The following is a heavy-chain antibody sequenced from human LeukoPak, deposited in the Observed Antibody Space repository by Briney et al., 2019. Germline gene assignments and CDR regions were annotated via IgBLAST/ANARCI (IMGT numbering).Heavy chain of an antibody. Sequence: ASVKVSCKASGYTFTGYYMHWVRQAPGQGLEWMGRISPNSGGTNYAQKFQGRVTMTRDTSISTAYMELSRLRSDDTAVYYCARQTGVIKAAAGTHWFDPWGQGTLVTVSS. CDR1: GYTFTGYY. CDR2: ISPNSGGT. V-gene: IGHV1-2*06. CDR3: ARQTGVIKAAAGTHWFDP. J-gene: IGHJ5*02. D-gene: IGHD6-13*01.